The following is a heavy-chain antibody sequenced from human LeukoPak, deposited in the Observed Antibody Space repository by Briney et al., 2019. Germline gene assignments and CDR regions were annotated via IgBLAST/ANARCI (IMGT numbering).Heavy chain of an antibody. D-gene: IGHD2-21*02. CDR3: ARDPPRDCGGDCYPAYYYYAMDV. V-gene: IGHV1-18*01. CDR1: GYTFTSYG. J-gene: IGHJ6*02. CDR2: ISAYNGNT. Sequence: ASVKVSCKASGYTFTSYGISWVRQAPGQGLEWMGWISAYNGNTNYAQKLQGRVTMTTDTSTSTAYMELRSLRSDDTAVYYCARDPPRDCGGDCYPAYYYYAMDVWGQGTTVTVSS.